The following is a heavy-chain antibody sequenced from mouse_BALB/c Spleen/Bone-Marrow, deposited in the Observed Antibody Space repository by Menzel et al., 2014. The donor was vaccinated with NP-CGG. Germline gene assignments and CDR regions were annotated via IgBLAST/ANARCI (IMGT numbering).Heavy chain of an antibody. CDR2: IRNKANGYTT. CDR1: GFTFTDYY. CDR3: ARDMCDGLRWSFDV. J-gene: IGHJ1*01. D-gene: IGHD2-3*01. Sequence: EVMLVESGGGLVQPGGSLRLSCATSGFTFTDYYMSWVRQPPGKALEWLGFIRNKANGYTTDYSASVKGRFTISRDNSQSILYLQMNTLRAEDSATYYCARDMCDGLRWSFDVWGAGTTVTVPS. V-gene: IGHV7-3*02.